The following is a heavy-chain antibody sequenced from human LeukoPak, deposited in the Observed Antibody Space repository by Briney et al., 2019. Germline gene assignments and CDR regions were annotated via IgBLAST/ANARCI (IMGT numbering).Heavy chain of an antibody. D-gene: IGHD5-12*01. CDR2: IYHSGST. CDR3: ASHSGGYAY. J-gene: IGHJ4*02. Sequence: PSETLSLTCTVSGYSISSGYYWGWIRQPPGQGLEWIGSIYHSGSTYYNPSLKSRVTISVDTSKNQFSLKLSSVTAADTAVYYCASHSGGYAYWGQGTLVTVSS. CDR1: GYSISSGYY. V-gene: IGHV4-38-2*02.